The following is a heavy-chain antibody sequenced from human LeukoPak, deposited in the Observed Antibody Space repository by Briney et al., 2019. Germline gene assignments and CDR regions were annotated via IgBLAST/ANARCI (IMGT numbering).Heavy chain of an antibody. CDR2: TYYRSRWYN. D-gene: IGHD1-26*01. J-gene: IGHJ4*02. Sequence: SQTLSLTCAISGDSVSSKSAAWNWIRQSPSRGLEWLGRTYYRSRWYNEYAPSVKSRIIIKPDTSKNQFSLQLNSVTPEDTAVYFCARSSGDLDYWGQGTLVTVSS. CDR1: GDSVSSKSAA. CDR3: ARSSGDLDY. V-gene: IGHV6-1*01.